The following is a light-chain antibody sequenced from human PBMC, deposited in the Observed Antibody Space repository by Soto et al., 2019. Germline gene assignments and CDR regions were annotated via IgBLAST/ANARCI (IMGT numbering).Light chain of an antibody. J-gene: IGKJ1*01. Sequence: EIVLTQSPGTLSLSPGERATRSCRASQSVSSSYLAWYQQKPGQAPRLLIYGISSRATGIPDRFSGSGSGTDFTLTVSRLEPEDFAVYYCLQYGASPWTFGRGTKVEI. CDR3: LQYGASPWT. V-gene: IGKV3-20*01. CDR1: QSVSSSY. CDR2: GIS.